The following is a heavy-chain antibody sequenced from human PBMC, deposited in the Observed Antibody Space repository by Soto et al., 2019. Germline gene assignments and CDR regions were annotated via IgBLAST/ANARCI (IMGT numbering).Heavy chain of an antibody. V-gene: IGHV1-2*02. D-gene: IGHD1-26*01. Sequence: QVQLVQSGAEVKKPGASVNVSCKASGYTFTVYYMHWVRQAPGQGLEWMGWINPKSGGTMYPQKFQGRVTMTWDTSISTAYMALTRLISDDTAVDYCARDLAKGGGSAGFDYWGQGTLVTVSS. CDR1: GYTFTVYY. CDR2: INPKSGGT. J-gene: IGHJ4*02. CDR3: ARDLAKGGGSAGFDY.